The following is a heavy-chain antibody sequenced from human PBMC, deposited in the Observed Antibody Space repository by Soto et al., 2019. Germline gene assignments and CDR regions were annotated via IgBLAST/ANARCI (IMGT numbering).Heavy chain of an antibody. Sequence: PGGSLRLSCAASGFTFGSYDMHWVRQAPGKGLEWMGVISFDGIKKYYADSVKGRFTISRDSSKNKLYLQMNSLRVEDTAVYYCAKPIVAAGYYGMDVWGQGTTVTVSS. D-gene: IGHD3-9*01. V-gene: IGHV3-30*18. J-gene: IGHJ6*02. CDR1: GFTFGSYD. CDR3: AKPIVAAGYYGMDV. CDR2: ISFDGIKK.